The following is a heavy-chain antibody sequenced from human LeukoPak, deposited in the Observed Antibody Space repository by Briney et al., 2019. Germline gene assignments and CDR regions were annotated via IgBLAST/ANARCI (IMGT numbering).Heavy chain of an antibody. CDR2: IYYSGST. CDR3: AREGSWYEGAFDY. D-gene: IGHD6-13*01. V-gene: IGHV4-39*07. J-gene: IGHJ4*02. Sequence: PSETLSLTCTVSGGSISSSSYYWGWIRQPPGKGLEWIGSIYYSGSTYYNPSLKSRVTISVDTSKNQFSLKLSSVTAADTAVYYCAREGSWYEGAFDYWGQGTLVTASS. CDR1: GGSISSSSYY.